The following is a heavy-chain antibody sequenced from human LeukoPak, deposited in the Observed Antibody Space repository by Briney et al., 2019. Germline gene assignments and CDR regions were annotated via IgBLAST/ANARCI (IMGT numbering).Heavy chain of an antibody. CDR1: GFTVSSNY. CDR2: IYSGGST. J-gene: IGHJ4*02. D-gene: IGHD3-9*01. V-gene: IGHV3-53*01. Sequence: PGGSLRLSCAASGFTVSSNYMSWVRQAPGKGLEWVSVIYSGGSTYYADSVKGRFTISRDNSKNTLYLQMNSLRAEDTAVYYCARAEEDILTGLLFWGQGTLVTVSS. CDR3: ARAEEDILTGLLF.